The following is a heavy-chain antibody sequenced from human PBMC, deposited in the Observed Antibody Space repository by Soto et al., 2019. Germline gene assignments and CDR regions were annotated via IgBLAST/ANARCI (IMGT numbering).Heavy chain of an antibody. V-gene: IGHV1-46*01. J-gene: IGHJ5*02. CDR1: GYTFISYY. D-gene: IGHD2-2*01. Sequence: GASVKVSCKTSGYTFISYYVHWVRQAPGHGLEYMGMINPRDGAARYAQNFQGRVTVTRDMSTSTVDMELTGLRSEDTAVYYCAIGSPSSSRLGCLDPCGQGPQVSVSS. CDR2: INPRDGAA. CDR3: AIGSPSSSRLGCLDP.